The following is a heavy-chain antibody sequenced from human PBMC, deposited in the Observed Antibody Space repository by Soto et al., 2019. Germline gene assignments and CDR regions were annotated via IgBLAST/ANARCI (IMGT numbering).Heavy chain of an antibody. J-gene: IGHJ6*02. CDR3: ATDGAAGSVMEV. CDR2: INSGGEDI. CDR1: GFTFSAYG. D-gene: IGHD6-13*01. V-gene: IGHV3-21*01. Sequence: EMHLVESGGGLVKPGGSLRLSCAASGFTFSAYGMNWVRQAPGKGPEWVSSINSGGEDIYYADSMEGRLTISRDNARNSLYLQLNSLRAEDTAVYYCATDGAAGSVMEVWGQGTTVTVSS.